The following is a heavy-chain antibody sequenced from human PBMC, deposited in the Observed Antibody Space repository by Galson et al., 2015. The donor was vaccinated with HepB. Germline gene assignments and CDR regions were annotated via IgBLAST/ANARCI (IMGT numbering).Heavy chain of an antibody. D-gene: IGHD1-26*01. CDR3: AKASGWGGPLDY. V-gene: IGHV3-30*18. Sequence: SLRLSCAASGFTFSSYGMHWVRQAPGKGLEWVAVISYDGSNKYYLDSVKGRFTISRDNSKNTLYLQMNSLRAEDTAVYNCAKASGWGGPLDYWGQGTLVTVSS. CDR1: GFTFSSYG. J-gene: IGHJ4*02. CDR2: ISYDGSNK.